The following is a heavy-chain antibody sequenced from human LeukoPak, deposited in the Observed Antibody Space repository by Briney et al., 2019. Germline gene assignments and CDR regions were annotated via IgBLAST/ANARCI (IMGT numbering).Heavy chain of an antibody. CDR3: ARASLSYDSSDYKPDYFDY. V-gene: IGHV4-38-2*02. CDR1: GYSISSGYY. D-gene: IGHD3-22*01. Sequence: SETLSLTCTVSGYSISSGYYWGWIRQPPGKGLEWIGSIYPSGSTYYNPSLNSRVTISEDTSENQFSLRLSSVTAADTAVYYCARASLSYDSSDYKPDYFDYWGQGTLVTVSS. J-gene: IGHJ4*02. CDR2: IYPSGST.